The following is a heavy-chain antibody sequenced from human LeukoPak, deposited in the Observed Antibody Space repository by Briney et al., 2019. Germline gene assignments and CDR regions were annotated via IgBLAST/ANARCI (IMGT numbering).Heavy chain of an antibody. V-gene: IGHV3-30*18. CDR1: GFTFSSYG. CDR3: AKDPRGVVTYYFDY. J-gene: IGHJ4*02. CDR2: ISYDGSNK. D-gene: IGHD3-3*01. Sequence: GGSLRLSCAASGFTFSSYGMHWVRQAPGKGLEWVAVISYDGSNKYYADSVKGRFTISRDNSKNTLYLQMNSLRAEDTAVYYCAKDPRGVVTYYFDYWGQGTLVTVSS.